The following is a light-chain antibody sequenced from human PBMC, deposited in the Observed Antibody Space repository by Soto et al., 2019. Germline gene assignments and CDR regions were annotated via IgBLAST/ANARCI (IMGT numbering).Light chain of an antibody. CDR1: QSISSW. J-gene: IGKJ1*01. Sequence: DIQMTQSPSTLSASVGDRVTITCRASQSISSWLAWYQQKPGKAPNLLIYEASRLKSAVPSRFSGSASGTEFTLTINSLQPDDFATYYCQQYSSYPETFGQGTKVEIK. CDR2: EAS. V-gene: IGKV1-5*03. CDR3: QQYSSYPET.